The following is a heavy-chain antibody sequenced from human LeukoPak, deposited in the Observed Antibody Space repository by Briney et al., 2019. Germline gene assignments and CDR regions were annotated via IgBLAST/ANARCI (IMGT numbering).Heavy chain of an antibody. V-gene: IGHV3-21*01. J-gene: IGHJ4*02. CDR3: ARDSSSWIYSGYEGGPDY. D-gene: IGHD5-12*01. CDR1: GFTFNRYS. CDR2: ISSSSSYI. Sequence: GGSLRLSCAASGFTFNRYSMNWVRQAPGKGLEWVSSISSSSSYIYYADSVKGRFTISRDNAKNSLSLQMNSLRAEDTAVYYCARDSSSWIYSGYEGGPDYWGQGTLVTVSS.